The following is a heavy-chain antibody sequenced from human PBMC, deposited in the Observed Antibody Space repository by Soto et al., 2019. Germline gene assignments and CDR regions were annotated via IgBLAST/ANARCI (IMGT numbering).Heavy chain of an antibody. D-gene: IGHD4-17*01. Sequence: GGSLRLSCAASGFTFSSYWMHWIRQAPGKGLVWVSRINSDGSSTSYADSVKGRFTISRDNAKNTLYLQMNSLRAEDTAVYYCLTTVVTTNDYWGQGTLVTVSS. CDR2: INSDGSST. V-gene: IGHV3-74*01. J-gene: IGHJ4*02. CDR3: LTTVVTTNDY. CDR1: GFTFSSYW.